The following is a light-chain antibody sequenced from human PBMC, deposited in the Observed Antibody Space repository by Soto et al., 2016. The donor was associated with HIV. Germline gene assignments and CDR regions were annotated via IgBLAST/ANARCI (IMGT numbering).Light chain of an antibody. V-gene: IGLV3-1*01. CDR1: KLGDKY. CDR3: QAWDSSTAQEV. CDR2: QDS. Sequence: SYELSQPPSVSVSPGQTASITGSGDKLGDKYACWYQQKPGQSPVLVIYQDSKRPSGIPERFSGSNSGNTATLTISGTQAMDEADYYCQAWDSSTAQEVFGTGTKVTV. J-gene: IGLJ1*01.